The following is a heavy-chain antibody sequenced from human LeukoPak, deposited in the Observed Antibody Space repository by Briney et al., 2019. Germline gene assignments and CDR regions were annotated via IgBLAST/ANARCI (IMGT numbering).Heavy chain of an antibody. CDR3: ARFEYSSSWYGNLFDP. CDR1: GGSISSGGYY. V-gene: IGHV4-31*03. CDR2: IYYSGST. J-gene: IGHJ5*02. Sequence: SETLSLTCTVSGGSISSGGYYWSWIRQHPGTGLEWIGYIYYSGSTYYNPSLKSRVTISVDTSKNQFSLKLSSVTAADTAVYYCARFEYSSSWYGNLFDPWGQGTLVTVSS. D-gene: IGHD6-13*01.